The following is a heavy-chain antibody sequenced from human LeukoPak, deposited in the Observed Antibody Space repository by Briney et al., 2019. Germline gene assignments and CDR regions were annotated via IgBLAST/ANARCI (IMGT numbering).Heavy chain of an antibody. CDR3: ASSYYYDSSGKPRYYFDY. V-gene: IGHV3-7*01. D-gene: IGHD3-22*01. CDR1: GFTFSSYG. CDR2: IKQDGSEK. Sequence: PGGTLRLSCAASGFTFSSYGMSWVRQAPGKGLEWVANIKQDGSEKYYVDSVKGRFTISRDNAKNSLYLQMNSLRAEDTAVYYCASSYYYDSSGKPRYYFDYWGQGTLVTVSS. J-gene: IGHJ4*02.